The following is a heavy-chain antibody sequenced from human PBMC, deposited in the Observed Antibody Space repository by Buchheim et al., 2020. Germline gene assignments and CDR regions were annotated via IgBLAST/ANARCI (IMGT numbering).Heavy chain of an antibody. Sequence: VQLVESGGGLVKPRGSLRLSCAASGFTFTDYYMSWIRQAPGKGLEWVSAISGSGGSTYYADSVKGRFTISRDNSKNTLYLQMNSLRAEDTAVYYCAKGPRGYGDYPPSYFDYWGQGTL. CDR1: GFTFTDYY. D-gene: IGHD4-17*01. V-gene: IGHV3-23*04. CDR3: AKGPRGYGDYPPSYFDY. CDR2: ISGSGGST. J-gene: IGHJ4*02.